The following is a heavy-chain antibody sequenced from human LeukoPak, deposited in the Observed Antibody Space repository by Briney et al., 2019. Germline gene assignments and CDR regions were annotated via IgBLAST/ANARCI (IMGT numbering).Heavy chain of an antibody. J-gene: IGHJ4*02. Sequence: GASVKVSGKASGYTFTGYYMHWVRQAPGQGLEWMGWINPNSGGTNYAQKFQGRVTMTRDTSISTAYMELSRLRSDDTAVYYCARGPKYCSSTSCYDYWGQGTLVTVSS. D-gene: IGHD2-2*01. CDR3: ARGPKYCSSTSCYDY. V-gene: IGHV1-2*02. CDR1: GYTFTGYY. CDR2: INPNSGGT.